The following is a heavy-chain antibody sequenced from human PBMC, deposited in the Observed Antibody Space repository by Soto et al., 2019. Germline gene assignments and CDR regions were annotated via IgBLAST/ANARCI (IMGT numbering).Heavy chain of an antibody. D-gene: IGHD3-3*01. Sequence: PVGSLRLSCAASGFTFSSYAMSWVRQAPGKGLEWVSAISGSGGSTYYADSVKGRFTISRDNSKNTLYLQMNSLRAEDTAVYYCAKDRKSITIFGVVRGHWFDPWGQGTLVTVSS. J-gene: IGHJ5*02. V-gene: IGHV3-23*01. CDR1: GFTFSSYA. CDR3: AKDRKSITIFGVVRGHWFDP. CDR2: ISGSGGST.